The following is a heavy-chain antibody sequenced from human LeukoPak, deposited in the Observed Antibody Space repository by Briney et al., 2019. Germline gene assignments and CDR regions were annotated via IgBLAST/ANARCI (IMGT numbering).Heavy chain of an antibody. Sequence: GGSLGLSCAASGFIFSSYGMHWVRQAPGRGLEWVAFIRYDGSKKYYADSVKGRFTISRDNSKNTLYLQMNSLTAADTAVYFCARALGDWPTTLDYWGRGTLVTVSS. J-gene: IGHJ4*02. D-gene: IGHD3-16*01. V-gene: IGHV3-30*02. CDR3: ARALGDWPTTLDY. CDR1: GFIFSSYG. CDR2: IRYDGSKK.